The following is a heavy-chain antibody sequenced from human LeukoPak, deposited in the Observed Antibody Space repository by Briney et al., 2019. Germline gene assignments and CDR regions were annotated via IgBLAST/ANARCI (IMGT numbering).Heavy chain of an antibody. CDR2: ISSDGGST. CDR1: GFTLSNYS. Sequence: GGSLGLSCAASGFTLSNYSMHWVRQAPGKGLEYVSAISSDGGSTYYANSVKGRFTISRDNSKNTLYLQMGSLRAEDMAVYFCRRGGAAPAVDYWGQGTLVTVSS. CDR3: RRGGAAPAVDY. J-gene: IGHJ4*02. D-gene: IGHD6-25*01. V-gene: IGHV3-64*01.